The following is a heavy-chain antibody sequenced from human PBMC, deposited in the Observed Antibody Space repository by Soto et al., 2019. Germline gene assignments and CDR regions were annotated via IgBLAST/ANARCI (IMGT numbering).Heavy chain of an antibody. CDR3: AREQVVAAQH. V-gene: IGHV4-30-2*01. CDR2: IYHSGST. D-gene: IGHD2-15*01. Sequence: QLQLQESGSGLVKPSQTLSLTCAVSGGSISSGGYSWSWIRQPPGKGLEWIGYIYHSGSTSYNPPLQNRVTISLDRSNNQSSTKLRSVTAADTAVYYCAREQVVAAQHWGQGTLVTVSS. CDR1: GGSISSGGYS. J-gene: IGHJ4*02.